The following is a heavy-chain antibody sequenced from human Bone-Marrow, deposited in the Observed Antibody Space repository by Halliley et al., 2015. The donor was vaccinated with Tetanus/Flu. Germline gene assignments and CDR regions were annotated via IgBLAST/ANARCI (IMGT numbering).Heavy chain of an antibody. CDR3: ARALQTSYYLDY. J-gene: IGHJ4*02. CDR1: GFTFSDYA. Sequence: SLRLSCVASGFTFSDYAINWVRQAPGKGLEWVSSISHSSRYILYTDSVKGRFTVSRDNAKDSLFLQMNNLRAEDTAVYYCARALQTSYYLDYWGQGTLVTVAS. CDR2: ISHSSRYI. V-gene: IGHV3-21*01.